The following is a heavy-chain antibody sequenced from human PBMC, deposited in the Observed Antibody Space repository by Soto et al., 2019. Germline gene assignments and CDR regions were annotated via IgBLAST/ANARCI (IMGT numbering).Heavy chain of an antibody. D-gene: IGHD3-22*01. CDR1: GFTFSNAW. CDR3: TTVYYYDSSAQDY. Sequence: GGSLRLSCAASGFTFSNAWMSWVRQAAGKGPEWVGRIKSKTDGGTTDYAAPVKGRFAISRDDSKNTLYLQMNSLKTEDTAVYYCTTVYYYDSSAQDYWGQGTLVTVSS. CDR2: IKSKTDGGTT. V-gene: IGHV3-15*01. J-gene: IGHJ4*02.